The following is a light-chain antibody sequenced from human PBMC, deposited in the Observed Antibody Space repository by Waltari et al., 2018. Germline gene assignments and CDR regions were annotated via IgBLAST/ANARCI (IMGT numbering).Light chain of an antibody. CDR3: QQYYSTPQVT. CDR2: AAS. V-gene: IGKV1-NL1*01. CDR1: QGISNS. Sequence: DIQMTQSPSSLSASVGDRVTITCRASQGISNSLAWYQQKPGKAPKLLLYAASRLESGVPSRFSGSRSGTDYTHTISSLQPEDFATYYCQQYYSTPQVTFGPGTKVDIK. J-gene: IGKJ3*01.